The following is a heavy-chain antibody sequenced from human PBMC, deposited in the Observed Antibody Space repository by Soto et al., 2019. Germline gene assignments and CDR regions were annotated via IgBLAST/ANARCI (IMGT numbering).Heavy chain of an antibody. CDR1: GFTFSDHL. D-gene: IGHD2-8*02. CDR2: INPDNGNT. Sequence: QVQLVQSGAEVRKPGASVNISCRASGFTFSDHLINWVRQVPGQSLEWMGWINPDNGNTNYSQTFQGRVSISRHSPASIVYVEVSDMASEDTAVFYCARDILSVGPRANDAFDVWGQGTMVTVSS. J-gene: IGHJ3*01. V-gene: IGHV1-3*01. CDR3: ARDILSVGPRANDAFDV.